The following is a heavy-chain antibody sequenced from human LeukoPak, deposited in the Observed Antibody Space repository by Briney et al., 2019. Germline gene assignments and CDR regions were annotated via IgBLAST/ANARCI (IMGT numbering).Heavy chain of an antibody. D-gene: IGHD5-18*01. J-gene: IGHJ4*02. Sequence: SETLSLICTVSGGSVSSGSYYWSWIRQPPGKGLEWIGHMHYSGSTNYNPSLKSRVTISVDTSKNQFSLKLSSVTAADTAVYYCARGTVDTAMAFDYWGQGTLVTVSS. CDR2: MHYSGST. CDR1: GGSVSSGSYY. CDR3: ARGTVDTAMAFDY. V-gene: IGHV4-61*01.